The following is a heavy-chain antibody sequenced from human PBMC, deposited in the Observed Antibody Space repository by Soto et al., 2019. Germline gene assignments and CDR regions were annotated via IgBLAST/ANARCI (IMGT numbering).Heavy chain of an antibody. CDR3: VRDGTKTLRDWFDH. CDR2: IYATGTT. V-gene: IGHV4-4*07. Sequence: ETLSLTCTVSGASISGFYWSWIRKSAGKGLEWIGRIYATGTTDYNPSLKSRVMMSVDTSKKQFSLKLRSVTAADTAVYYCVRDGTKTLRDWFDHWGQGISVTVSS. D-gene: IGHD1-1*01. CDR1: GASISGFY. J-gene: IGHJ5*02.